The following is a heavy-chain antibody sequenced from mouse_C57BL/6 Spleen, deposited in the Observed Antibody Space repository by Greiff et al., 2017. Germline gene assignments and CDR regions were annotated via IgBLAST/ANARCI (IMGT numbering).Heavy chain of an antibody. Sequence: QVQLQQPGAELVKPGASVKLSCKASGYTFTSYWMHWVKQRPGQGLEWIGMIHPNSGSTNYNEKFKSKATLTVDKSSSTAYMQLSSLTSEDSAVYYCARFGDSSGFIFAMDYWGQGTSVTVSS. J-gene: IGHJ4*01. V-gene: IGHV1-64*01. CDR2: IHPNSGST. CDR3: ARFGDSSGFIFAMDY. D-gene: IGHD3-2*02. CDR1: GYTFTSYW.